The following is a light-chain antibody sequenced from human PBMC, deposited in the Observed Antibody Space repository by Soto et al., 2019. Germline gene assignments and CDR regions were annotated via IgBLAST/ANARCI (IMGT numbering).Light chain of an antibody. J-gene: IGKJ4*01. V-gene: IGKV1D-13*01. CDR1: QGISSA. Sequence: AIQLPQSPSSLSASVGDRVTITCRASQGISSALAWYQQKTGKAPKILIYDDSSLESGVPSRFSGSGSGTDLTLTISRLQPEDFATYYCQKFNNYPLTXGGGTKVDIK. CDR2: DDS. CDR3: QKFNNYPLT.